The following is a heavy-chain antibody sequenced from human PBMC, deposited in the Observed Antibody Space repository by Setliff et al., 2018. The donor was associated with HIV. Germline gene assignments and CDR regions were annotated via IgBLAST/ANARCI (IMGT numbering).Heavy chain of an antibody. J-gene: IGHJ6*03. CDR1: GYTFTTYY. CDR2: INPSGGST. Sequence: ASVKVSCKASGYTFTTYYMHWVRQAPGQGLEWMGIINPSGGSTSYAQKFQGRVTMTRDTSTSTVYMELSSLRSEDTAVYYCARSLILGGAFDRGRRSHYYIDVWGKGTTVTVSS. CDR3: ARSLILGGAFDRGRRSHYYIDV. D-gene: IGHD1-26*01. V-gene: IGHV1-46*01.